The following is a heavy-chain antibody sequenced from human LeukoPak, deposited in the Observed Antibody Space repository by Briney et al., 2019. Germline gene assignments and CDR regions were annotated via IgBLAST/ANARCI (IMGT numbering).Heavy chain of an antibody. V-gene: IGHV1-2*02. CDR1: GYTFTGYY. J-gene: IGHJ4*02. D-gene: IGHD6-13*01. CDR2: INPNSGGT. Sequence: ASVKVSCKASGYTFTGYYMHWVRQAPGQGLEWMGWINPNSGGTNYAQKFQGRVTMTRDTSISTAYMELSRLRSDDTAVYYCAREIAAAGTGNYFDYWGQGTLVTVSS. CDR3: AREIAAAGTGNYFDY.